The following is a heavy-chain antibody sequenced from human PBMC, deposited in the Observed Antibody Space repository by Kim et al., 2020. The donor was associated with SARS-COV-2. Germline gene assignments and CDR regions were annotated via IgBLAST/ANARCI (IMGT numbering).Heavy chain of an antibody. CDR2: IYYSGST. CDR3: ARSFVGIAAAGSLHWYFDL. D-gene: IGHD6-13*01. Sequence: SETLSLTCTVSGGSISSYYWSWIRQPPGKGLEWIGYIYYSGSTNYNPSLKSRVTISVDTSKNQFSLKLSSVTAADTAVYYCARSFVGIAAAGSLHWYFDLWGRGTLVTVSS. CDR1: GGSISSYY. J-gene: IGHJ2*01. V-gene: IGHV4-59*01.